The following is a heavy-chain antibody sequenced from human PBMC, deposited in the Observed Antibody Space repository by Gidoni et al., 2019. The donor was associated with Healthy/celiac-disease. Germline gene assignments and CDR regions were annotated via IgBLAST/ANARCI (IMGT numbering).Heavy chain of an antibody. CDR2: IYYSGST. Sequence: QLQLQESGPGLVKPSETLSLTCTVSGGSISSSSYYWGWIRQPPGKGLEWIGSIYYSGSTYYNPSLKSRVTISVDTSKNQFSLKLSSVTAADTAVYYCARSYDSSGYYYGNFDYWGQGTLVTVSS. CDR1: GGSISSSSYY. CDR3: ARSYDSSGYYYGNFDY. J-gene: IGHJ4*02. D-gene: IGHD3-22*01. V-gene: IGHV4-39*07.